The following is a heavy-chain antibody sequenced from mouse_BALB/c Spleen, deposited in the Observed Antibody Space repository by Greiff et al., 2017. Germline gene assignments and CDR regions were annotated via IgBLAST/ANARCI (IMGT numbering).Heavy chain of an antibody. D-gene: IGHD2-10*02. J-gene: IGHJ2*01. CDR3: ARKYGNLFDY. V-gene: IGHV3-2*02. Sequence: ESGPGLVKPSQSLSLTCTVTGYSITSDYAWNWIRQFPGNKLEWMGYISYSGSTSYNPSLKSRISITRDTSKNQFFLQLNSVTTEDTATYYCARKYGNLFDYWGQGTTLTVSS. CDR2: ISYSGST. CDR1: GYSITSDYA.